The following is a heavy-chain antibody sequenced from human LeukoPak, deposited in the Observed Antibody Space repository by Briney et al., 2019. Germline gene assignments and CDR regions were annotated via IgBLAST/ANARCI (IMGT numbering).Heavy chain of an antibody. CDR3: ARGVPTSGIAAEVDY. J-gene: IGHJ4*02. CDR2: INPNSGGT. CDR1: GYTFTGYY. V-gene: IGHV1-2*02. D-gene: IGHD6-13*01. Sequence: ASVKVSCKASGYTFTGYYMHWVRQAPGQGLEWMGWINPNSGGTNYAQKFQGRVTMTRDTSISTAYMELSRLRSDDTAVYYCARGVPTSGIAAEVDYWGQGTLVTVSS.